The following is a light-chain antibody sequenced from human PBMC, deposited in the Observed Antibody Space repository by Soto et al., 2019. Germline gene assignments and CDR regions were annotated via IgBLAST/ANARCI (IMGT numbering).Light chain of an antibody. Sequence: DIQMTQSPSTLSGSVGDRVTITCRASQTISSWLAWYQQKPGKAPKLLIYKASTLKSGVPSRFSGSGSGTEFTLTISSLQPDDVATYYCQHYNCYSEAFGQGTKVDIK. CDR3: QHYNCYSEA. V-gene: IGKV1-5*03. CDR1: QTISSW. CDR2: KAS. J-gene: IGKJ1*01.